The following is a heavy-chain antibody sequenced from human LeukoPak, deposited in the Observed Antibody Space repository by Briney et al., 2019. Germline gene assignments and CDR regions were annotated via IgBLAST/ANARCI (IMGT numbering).Heavy chain of an antibody. CDR3: ATGVDRYYMDV. CDR2: INAGNGNT. D-gene: IGHD2-15*01. J-gene: IGHJ6*03. Sequence: ASVKVSCKASGYTFTSYAMHWVRPAPGQRLEWMGWINAGNGNTKYSQKFQGRVTITRDTSASTAYMELSSLRSEDTAVYYCATGVDRYYMDVWGKGTTVTVSS. CDR1: GYTFTSYA. V-gene: IGHV1-3*01.